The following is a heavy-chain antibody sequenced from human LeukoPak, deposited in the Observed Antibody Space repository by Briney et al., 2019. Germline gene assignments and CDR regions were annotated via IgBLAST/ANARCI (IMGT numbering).Heavy chain of an antibody. V-gene: IGHV3-23*01. CDR2: ISGSGGST. Sequence: GGSLRLSCAASGFTFSSYAMSWVRQAPGKGLEWVSAISGSGGSTYYADSVKGRFTISRDDSKNTLYLQMNSLRAEDTAVYYCAKGAGYSSSWYSDYWGQGTLVTVSS. CDR3: AKGAGYSSSWYSDY. CDR1: GFTFSSYA. J-gene: IGHJ4*02. D-gene: IGHD6-13*01.